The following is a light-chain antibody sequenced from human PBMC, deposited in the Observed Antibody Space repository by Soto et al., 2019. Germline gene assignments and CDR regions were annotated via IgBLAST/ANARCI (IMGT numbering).Light chain of an antibody. J-gene: IGKJ5*01. CDR2: GAS. V-gene: IGKV3-15*01. CDR3: QQSYITPIT. CDR1: QSVSAN. Sequence: EVVLPPSPATLSVSPGERATLSCRASQSVSANLAWYQQKPGQAPRLLIYGASTRATGIPARFSGSGSGTDFTLTIGSLQPDDFATYYCQQSYITPITSGHGTRLENK.